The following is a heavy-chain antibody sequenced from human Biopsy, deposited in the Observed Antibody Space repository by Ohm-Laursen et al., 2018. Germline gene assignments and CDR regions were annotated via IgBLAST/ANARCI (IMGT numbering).Heavy chain of an antibody. V-gene: IGHV4-39*01. Sequence: TLSLTCTVSGGSVSSNTNYWAWIRQPPGKGLEWIGSIFYSGIIYYNPSLKSRVSISVDTSKNQFSLNLNPVTAADTAVYYCARHPTGFWFDPWGQGTLVIVSS. CDR2: IFYSGII. J-gene: IGHJ5*02. CDR3: ARHPTGFWFDP. CDR1: GGSVSSNTNY.